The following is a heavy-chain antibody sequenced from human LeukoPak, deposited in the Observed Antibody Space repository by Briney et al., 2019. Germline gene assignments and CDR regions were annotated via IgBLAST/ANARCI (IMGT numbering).Heavy chain of an antibody. Sequence: GGSLRLSCAASGFTFSSYAMSWVRQAPGKGLEWVSAISGSGGSTYYADSVKGRFTISRDNSKNTLYLQMNSLRAEDTAVYYCAKRFNYDSSGYYSGVYAFDIWGQGTMVTVSS. D-gene: IGHD3-22*01. J-gene: IGHJ3*02. CDR2: ISGSGGST. CDR1: GFTFSSYA. CDR3: AKRFNYDSSGYYSGVYAFDI. V-gene: IGHV3-23*01.